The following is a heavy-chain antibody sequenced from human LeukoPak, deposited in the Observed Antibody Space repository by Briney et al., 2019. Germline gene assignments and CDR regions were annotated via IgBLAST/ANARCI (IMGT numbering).Heavy chain of an antibody. D-gene: IGHD5-18*01. CDR3: ARVGIQLWRRALDI. CDR2: IKQDGSEK. J-gene: IGHJ3*02. V-gene: IGHV3-7*01. CDR1: GFTFSSYW. Sequence: GGFLRLSCAASGFTFSSYWMSWVRQAPGKGLEWVANIKQDGSEKYYVDSVKGRFTISRDNAKNSLYLQMNSPRAEDTAVYYCARVGIQLWRRALDIWGQGTMVTVSS.